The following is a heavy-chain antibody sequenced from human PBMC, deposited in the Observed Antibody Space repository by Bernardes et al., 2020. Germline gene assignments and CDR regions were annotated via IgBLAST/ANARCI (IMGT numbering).Heavy chain of an antibody. D-gene: IGHD2-2*01. CDR3: ARDPGYCSSTSCYLTPGWFDP. V-gene: IGHV1-69*13. CDR2: IIPIFGTA. J-gene: IGHJ5*02. CDR1: GGTFSSYA. Sequence: SVKVSCKASGGTFSSYAISWVRQAPGQGLEWMGGIIPIFGTANYAQKFQGRVTITADESTSTAYMELSSLRSEDTAVYYCARDPGYCSSTSCYLTPGWFDPWGQGTLVTVSS.